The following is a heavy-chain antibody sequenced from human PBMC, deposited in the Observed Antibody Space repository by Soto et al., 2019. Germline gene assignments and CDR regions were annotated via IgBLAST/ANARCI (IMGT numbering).Heavy chain of an antibody. D-gene: IGHD3-22*01. CDR2: IYSSGTT. J-gene: IGHJ4*02. CDR3: ARTDSSGYYFVY. CDR1: ADFISSGGYY. V-gene: IGHV4-31*03. Sequence: VQLQESGPGLVKPSQTLSLTCTVSADFISSGGYYWSWIRQLPGKGLEWIGYIYSSGTTYYNPSLKSRITISVDTSKNQFSLNLSSVTAADTAVYYCARTDSSGYYFVYWGQGTLVTVFS.